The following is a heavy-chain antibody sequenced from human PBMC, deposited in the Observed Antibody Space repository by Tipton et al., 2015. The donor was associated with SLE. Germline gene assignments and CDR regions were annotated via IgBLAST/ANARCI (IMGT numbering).Heavy chain of an antibody. Sequence: TLSLTCAVYGGSFSGYSWGWIRQPPGKGLQWIGAMFYTGSAHYNPSLKSRVIISVDTSKNQFSLKVNSVTAADTAVYYCARGPSYYDTTGFFDYWGQGALVTVSS. V-gene: IGHV4-34*12. D-gene: IGHD3-22*01. CDR2: MFYTGSA. CDR3: ARGPSYYDTTGFFDY. CDR1: GGSFSGYS. J-gene: IGHJ4*02.